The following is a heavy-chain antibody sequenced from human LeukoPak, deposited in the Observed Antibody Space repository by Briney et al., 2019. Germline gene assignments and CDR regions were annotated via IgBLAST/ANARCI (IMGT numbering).Heavy chain of an antibody. J-gene: IGHJ4*02. V-gene: IGHV3-30*04. D-gene: IGHD6-6*01. Sequence: PGGSLRLSCAASGFTFSSYAMHWVRQAPGKGLESVAVISYDGSNKYYADSVKGRFTISRDNSKNTLYLQMNSLRAEDTAVYYCARAQLVLYYFDYWGQGTLVTVSS. CDR3: ARAQLVLYYFDY. CDR2: ISYDGSNK. CDR1: GFTFSSYA.